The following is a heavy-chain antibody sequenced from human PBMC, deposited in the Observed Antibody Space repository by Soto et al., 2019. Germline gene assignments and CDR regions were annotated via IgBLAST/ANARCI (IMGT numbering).Heavy chain of an antibody. CDR3: ARHRSLRFLEWLFPSDDAFDI. CDR2: IYPGDSDT. J-gene: IGHJ3*02. Sequence: ESLKISCKGSGYSFTSYWIGWVRQMPGKGLEWMGIIYPGDSDTRYSPSFQGQVTISADKSISTAYLQWSSLKASDTAMYYCARHRSLRFLEWLFPSDDAFDIWGQGTMVTVSS. V-gene: IGHV5-51*01. CDR1: GYSFTSYW. D-gene: IGHD3-3*01.